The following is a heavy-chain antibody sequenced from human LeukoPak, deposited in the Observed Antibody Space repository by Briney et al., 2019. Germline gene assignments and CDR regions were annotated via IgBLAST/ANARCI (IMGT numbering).Heavy chain of an antibody. D-gene: IGHD6-19*01. CDR2: INPNSGGT. Sequence: ASVKVSCKASVYTFTGYYMHWVRQAPGQGLEWMGWINPNSGGTNYAQKFQGRVTMTRDTSISTAYMELSRLRSDDTAVYYCVRESIAVAGDNWFDPWGQGTLVTDSS. V-gene: IGHV1-2*02. CDR1: VYTFTGYY. CDR3: VRESIAVAGDNWFDP. J-gene: IGHJ5*02.